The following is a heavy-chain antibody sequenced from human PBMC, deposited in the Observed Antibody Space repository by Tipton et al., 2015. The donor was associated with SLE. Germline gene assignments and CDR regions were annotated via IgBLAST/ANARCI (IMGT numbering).Heavy chain of an antibody. V-gene: IGHV4-30-2*01. CDR2: IYHSGTT. D-gene: IGHD3-3*01. CDR1: GGSISSGGYS. Sequence: TLSLTCAVTGGSISSGGYSWIWIRHPPGKTLEWIGYIYHSGTTYYDPSLKSRVTISVDTSKNQFSLRLSSVTAADTAMYYCARDLYDFWSGYTPSGAMDVWGKGTTVTVSS. J-gene: IGHJ6*03. CDR3: ARDLYDFWSGYTPSGAMDV.